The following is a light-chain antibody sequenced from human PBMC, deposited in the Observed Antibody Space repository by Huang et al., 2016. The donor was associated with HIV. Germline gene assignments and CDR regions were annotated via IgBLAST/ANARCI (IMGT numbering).Light chain of an antibody. J-gene: IGKJ5*01. CDR3: QQRIDWPLT. Sequence: EIVLTQSPATLSLSPGERATLSCRASQSVNIYLAWYQPMPGPAPRLLIYDASNRATGIPARFSGSGSGTDFTLTISSLEPEDFAVYYCQQRIDWPLTFGQGTRLEIK. CDR1: QSVNIY. V-gene: IGKV3-11*01. CDR2: DAS.